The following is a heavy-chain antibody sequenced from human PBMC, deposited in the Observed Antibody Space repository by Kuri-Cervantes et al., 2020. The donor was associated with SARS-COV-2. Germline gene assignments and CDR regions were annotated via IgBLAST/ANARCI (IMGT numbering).Heavy chain of an antibody. Sequence: SQTLSLTCAVYGGSFSGYYWSWIRQPPGKGLVWIGEINHSGSTNYNPSLKSRVAISVDTSKNQFSLKLSSVTAADTAVYYCAREGGDILVDGMDVWGQGTTVTVSS. J-gene: IGHJ6*02. CDR3: AREGGDILVDGMDV. CDR2: INHSGST. D-gene: IGHD2-2*01. CDR1: GGSFSGYY. V-gene: IGHV4-34*01.